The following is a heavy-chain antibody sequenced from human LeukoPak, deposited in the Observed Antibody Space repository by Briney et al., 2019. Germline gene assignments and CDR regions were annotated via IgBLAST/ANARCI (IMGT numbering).Heavy chain of an antibody. CDR2: IYTSGST. CDR3: ARGRYFDWGWVWQADQNWFDP. J-gene: IGHJ5*02. CDR1: GGSISSYY. D-gene: IGHD3-9*01. V-gene: IGHV4-4*07. Sequence: PSETLSLTCTVSGGSISSYYWSWIRQPAGKGLEWIGRIYTSGSTNYNPSLKSRVTMSVDTSKNQFSLKLSSVTAADTAVYYCARGRYFDWGWVWQADQNWFDPWGQGTLVTVSS.